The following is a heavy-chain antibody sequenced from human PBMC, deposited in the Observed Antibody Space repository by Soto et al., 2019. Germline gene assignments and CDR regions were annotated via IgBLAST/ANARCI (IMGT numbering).Heavy chain of an antibody. J-gene: IGHJ4*02. Sequence: SETLSLTCTVSGDSISSYYWSWIRQPPGKGLEWIGYIHYSGSTNYNPSLKSRVTISVDTSKNQFSLKLSSVTAADTAVYYCARAPSCSGGSCYLDYWGQGTLVTVSS. D-gene: IGHD2-15*01. CDR1: GDSISSYY. V-gene: IGHV4-59*12. CDR3: ARAPSCSGGSCYLDY. CDR2: IHYSGST.